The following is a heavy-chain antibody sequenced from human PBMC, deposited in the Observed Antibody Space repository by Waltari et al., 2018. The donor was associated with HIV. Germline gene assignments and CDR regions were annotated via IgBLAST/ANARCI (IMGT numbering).Heavy chain of an antibody. V-gene: IGHV3-9*01. CDR2: IHWNSGGT. D-gene: IGHD6-19*01. Sequence: EMQLVESGGGLVQPGGSLRLSCAASGFTFNAYAMHWVRQAPGKGLEWVSGIHWNSGGTGYGDSVKGRFSISRDNAKNSLYLQMNSLRPEDTALYYCAKTSGPTGWDAFDYWGQGTLVAVSS. CDR3: AKTSGPTGWDAFDY. CDR1: GFTFNAYA. J-gene: IGHJ4*02.